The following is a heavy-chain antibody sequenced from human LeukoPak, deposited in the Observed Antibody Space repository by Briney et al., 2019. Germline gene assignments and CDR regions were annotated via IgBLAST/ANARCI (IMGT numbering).Heavy chain of an antibody. V-gene: IGHV3-7*04. J-gene: IGHJ3*02. D-gene: IGHD3-10*01. CDR3: ARGDYYGSGSSFIDAFDI. CDR1: GFTFSSYW. CDR2: IKQDGSEK. Sequence: PGGSPRLSCAASGFTFSSYWMSWVRQAPGKGLEWVANIKQDGSEKYYVDSMKGRFTISRDNAKKSLYLQMNSLRGEDTAVYYCARGDYYGSGSSFIDAFDIWGQGTMVTVSS.